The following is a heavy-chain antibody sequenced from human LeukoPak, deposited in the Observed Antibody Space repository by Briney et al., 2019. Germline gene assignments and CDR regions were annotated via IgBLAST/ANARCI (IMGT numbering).Heavy chain of an antibody. CDR1: GGSISSGGYY. D-gene: IGHD3-16*01. V-gene: IGHV4-61*08. CDR2: IYYSGST. CDR3: ARLGYDYVWGSFGAFDI. J-gene: IGHJ3*02. Sequence: SETLSLTCTVSGGSISSGGYYWSWIRQHPGKGLEWIGYIYYSGSTNYNPSLKSRVTISVDTSKNQFSLKLSSVTAADTAVYYCARLGYDYVWGSFGAFDIWGQGTMVTVSS.